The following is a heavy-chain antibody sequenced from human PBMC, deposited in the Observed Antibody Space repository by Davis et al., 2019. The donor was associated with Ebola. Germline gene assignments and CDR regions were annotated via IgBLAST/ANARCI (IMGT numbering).Heavy chain of an antibody. V-gene: IGHV3-7*01. CDR1: GFTFSPYW. J-gene: IGHJ4*02. CDR3: ARAHMSDGDGYTWDFDY. D-gene: IGHD5-24*01. CDR2: IKQDGSEK. Sequence: PGGSLRLSCAASGFTFSPYWMSWVRQAPGKGLEWVANIKQDGSEKYYVDSVKGRFTISRDNAKNSLYLQMNSLRAEDTAVYYCARAHMSDGDGYTWDFDYWGQGTLVTVSS.